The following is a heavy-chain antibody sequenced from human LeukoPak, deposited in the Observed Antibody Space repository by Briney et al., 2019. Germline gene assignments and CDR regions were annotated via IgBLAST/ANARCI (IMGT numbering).Heavy chain of an antibody. CDR1: GFTFDDYA. D-gene: IGHD4-17*01. CDR3: AKDWAATVRGTDY. V-gene: IGHV3-9*01. CDR2: INWNSDNI. J-gene: IGHJ4*02. Sequence: GGSLRLSCAAPGFTFDDYAMHWVRQAPGKGLEWVSGINWNSDNIGYADSVKGRFTISRDNAKNSLYLQMNSPRAEDTALYYCAKDWAATVRGTDYWGQGTLVTVSS.